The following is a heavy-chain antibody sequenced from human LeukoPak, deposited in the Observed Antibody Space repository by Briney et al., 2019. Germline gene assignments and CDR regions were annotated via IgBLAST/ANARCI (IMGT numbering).Heavy chain of an antibody. D-gene: IGHD2-15*01. V-gene: IGHV3-21*01. CDR3: ARAPKPRRGFIVVLNDFDY. J-gene: IGHJ4*02. Sequence: GGSLRLSCAASGFTFSSYSMNWVRQAPGKGLEWVSSISSSSYIYYADSVKGRFTISRDNAKNSLYLQMNSLRAEDTAVYYCARAPKPRRGFIVVLNDFDYWGQGTLVTVSS. CDR2: ISSSSYI. CDR1: GFTFSSYS.